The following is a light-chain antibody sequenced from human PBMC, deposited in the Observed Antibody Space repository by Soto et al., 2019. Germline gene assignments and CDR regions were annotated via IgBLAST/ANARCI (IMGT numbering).Light chain of an antibody. V-gene: IGLV1-51*01. J-gene: IGLJ1*01. Sequence: QSVLTQPPSVSAAPGQKVTISCSGSTSNIANNYISWYQLLPGTAPKLLIYDNNKRPSGIPGRFSGSKSGTSATLGITGLQAEDEADYYCQSYDSSLSGYVFGTGTKVTVL. CDR1: TSNIANNY. CDR2: DNN. CDR3: QSYDSSLSGYV.